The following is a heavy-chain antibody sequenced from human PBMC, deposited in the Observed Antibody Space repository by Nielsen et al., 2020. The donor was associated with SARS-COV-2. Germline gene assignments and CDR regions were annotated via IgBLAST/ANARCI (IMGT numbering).Heavy chain of an antibody. CDR3: AREGQDASGTERRGMDV. CDR1: GNILSTSC. D-gene: IGHD3-10*01. Sequence: GESLKISCQASGNILSTSCIGWVRQRPGKGLEWMGNIYLSDSRTVYSPSFQGQVTISADKSISTAYLQWSSLKASDTAIYYCAREGQDASGTERRGMDVWGQGTTVTVSS. V-gene: IGHV5-51*01. CDR2: IYLSDSRT. J-gene: IGHJ6*02.